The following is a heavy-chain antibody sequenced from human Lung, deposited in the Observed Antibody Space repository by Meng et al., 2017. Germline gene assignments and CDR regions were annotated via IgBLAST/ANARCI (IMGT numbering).Heavy chain of an antibody. J-gene: IGHJ4*02. D-gene: IGHD3-22*01. CDR2: IIPLFDTT. CDR3: ARALGLTTMMTY. Sequence: QGQLWQAGAGVKKPGSSVKVSCKASGGTFSSSAISWVRQAPGQGLEWMGGIIPLFDTTHYAQNFQGRVSITADESTRTAYMELSSLRSEDTAVYYCARALGLTTMMTYWGQGTLVTVSS. V-gene: IGHV1-69*01. CDR1: GGTFSSSA.